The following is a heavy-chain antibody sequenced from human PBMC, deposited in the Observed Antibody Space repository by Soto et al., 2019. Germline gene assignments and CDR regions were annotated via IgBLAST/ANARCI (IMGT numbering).Heavy chain of an antibody. CDR2: IKQDGSEK. V-gene: IGHV3-7*01. CDR1: GFTFSSYW. D-gene: IGHD3-3*01. Sequence: GSLRLSCAASGFTFSSYWMSWVRQAPGKGLEWVANIKQDGSEKYYVDSVKGRFTISRDNAKNSLYLQMNSLRAEDTAVYYCARDRGPIFGVVIIPINYYYYMDVWGKGTTVTVSS. CDR3: ARDRGPIFGVVIIPINYYYYMDV. J-gene: IGHJ6*03.